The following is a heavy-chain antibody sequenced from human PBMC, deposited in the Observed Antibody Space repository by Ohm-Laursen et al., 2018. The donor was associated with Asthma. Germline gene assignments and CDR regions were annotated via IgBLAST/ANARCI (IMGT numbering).Heavy chain of an antibody. D-gene: IGHD1-26*01. J-gene: IGHJ4*02. Sequence: SLRLSCAASGFTFSSYSMNWVRQAPGKGLEWVSSISSSSSYIYYADSVKGRFTISRDNAKNSLYLQMNSLRAEDTAVYYCAKVDEWEVTDLYDHWGQGTLVTVS. V-gene: IGHV3-21*01. CDR2: ISSSSSYI. CDR3: AKVDEWEVTDLYDH. CDR1: GFTFSSYS.